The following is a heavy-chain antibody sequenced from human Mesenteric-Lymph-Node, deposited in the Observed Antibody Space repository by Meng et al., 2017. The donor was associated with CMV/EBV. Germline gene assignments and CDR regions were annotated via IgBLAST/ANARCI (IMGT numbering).Heavy chain of an antibody. CDR3: ARGITIFGVVIISGIWDYGMDV. V-gene: IGHV4-34*01. CDR2: INHSGST. Sequence: SETLSLTCAVYGGSFSGYYWSWIRQPPGKGLEWIGEINHSGSTNYNPSLKSRVTISVDTSKNQFSLKLSSVTAADTAVYYCARGITIFGVVIISGIWDYGMDVWGQGTTVTVSS. J-gene: IGHJ6*02. CDR1: GGSFSGYY. D-gene: IGHD3-3*01.